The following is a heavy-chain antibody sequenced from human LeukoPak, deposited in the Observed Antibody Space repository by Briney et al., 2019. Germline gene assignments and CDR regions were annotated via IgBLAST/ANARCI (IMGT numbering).Heavy chain of an antibody. CDR1: GYTFTGYY. J-gene: IGHJ3*02. Sequence: GASVKVSCKASGYTFTGYYMHWVRQAPGQGLEWMGWINPNSGGTNYAQKFQGRVTMTRDTSISTAYMELSRLRSDDTAVYYWEVWGSYRRNDAFDIWGQGTMVTVSS. V-gene: IGHV1-2*02. CDR3: EVWGSYRRNDAFDI. CDR2: INPNSGGT. D-gene: IGHD3-16*02.